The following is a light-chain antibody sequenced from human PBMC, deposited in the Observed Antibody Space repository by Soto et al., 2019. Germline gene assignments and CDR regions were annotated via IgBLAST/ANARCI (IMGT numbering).Light chain of an antibody. J-gene: IGLJ2*01. CDR3: QSYDSSLSGVV. V-gene: IGLV1-40*01. CDR2: GNS. CDR1: SSNIGAGYD. Sequence: QSVLTQPHSVSGAPGQRVTISCTWSSSNIGAGYDVHWYQQLPGTAPKLLIYGNSNRPSGFPDRFSGSKSGTSASLAITGLQAEDEADYYCQSYDSSLSGVVFGGGTQLTVL.